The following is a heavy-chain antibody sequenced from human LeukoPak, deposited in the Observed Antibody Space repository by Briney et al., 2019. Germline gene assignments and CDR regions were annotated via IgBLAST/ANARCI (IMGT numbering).Heavy chain of an antibody. CDR3: ASRASADTAMGTNP. CDR2: ISSSSSYI. J-gene: IGHJ5*02. D-gene: IGHD5-18*01. CDR1: GFTFSDRD. Sequence: GGSLRLSCAASGFTFSDRDMDWVRQAPGKGLEWVSSISSSSSYIYYADSVKGRFTISRDNAKNSLYLQMNSLRAEDTAVYYCASRASADTAMGTNPWGQGTLVTVSS. V-gene: IGHV3-21*01.